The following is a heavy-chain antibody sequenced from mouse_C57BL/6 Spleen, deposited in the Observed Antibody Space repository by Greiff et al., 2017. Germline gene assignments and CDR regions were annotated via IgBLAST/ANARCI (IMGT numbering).Heavy chain of an antibody. V-gene: IGHV1-80*01. CDR2: IYPGDGDT. CDR1: GYAFSSYW. D-gene: IGHD1-1*01. Sequence: QVQLQQSGAELVKPGASVKISCKASGYAFSSYWMNWVKQRPGKGLEWIGQIYPGDGDTNYNGKFKGKATLAAGKSSSTAYMQLSSLTSEDSAVYFCARSWGFYYGSSLYYAMDYWGQGTSVTVSS. CDR3: ARSWGFYYGSSLYYAMDY. J-gene: IGHJ4*01.